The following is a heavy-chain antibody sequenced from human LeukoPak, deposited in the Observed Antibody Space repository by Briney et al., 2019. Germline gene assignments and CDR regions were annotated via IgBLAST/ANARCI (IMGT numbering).Heavy chain of an antibody. Sequence: GGSLRLSCAASGFTFSSYGMHWVRQAPGKGLEWVAFLRYDGSNKYYADSVKGRFTISRDNSKNTLYLQMNSLRAEDTAVYYCAKDRVHSSGWTYYYYYYMDVWGKGTTVTISS. CDR3: AKDRVHSSGWTYYYYYYMDV. CDR2: LRYDGSNK. V-gene: IGHV3-30*02. J-gene: IGHJ6*03. D-gene: IGHD6-19*01. CDR1: GFTFSSYG.